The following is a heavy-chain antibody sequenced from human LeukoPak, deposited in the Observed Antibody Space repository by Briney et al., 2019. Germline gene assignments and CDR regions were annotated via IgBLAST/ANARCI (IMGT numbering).Heavy chain of an antibody. Sequence: GGSLRLSYAASEFTFSSYAMSWVRQAPGKGLEWVSAISVSGGSTYYADSAKGRFTVSRDNSKNTMYLQMNSLRAEDTAVYYCAKDRRACSSSSCYYRFDYWGQGTLVTVSS. CDR2: ISVSGGST. CDR3: AKDRRACSSSSCYYRFDY. D-gene: IGHD2-2*01. J-gene: IGHJ4*02. CDR1: EFTFSSYA. V-gene: IGHV3-23*01.